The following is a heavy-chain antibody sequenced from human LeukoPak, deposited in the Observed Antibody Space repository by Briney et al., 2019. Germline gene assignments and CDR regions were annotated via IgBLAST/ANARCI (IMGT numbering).Heavy chain of an antibody. V-gene: IGHV4-38-2*01. CDR3: ARPSGYSPHDAFDI. Sequence: SETLSLTCAVSGYSISSAYYWGWIRQPPGKGLEWIGSIYHSGSTYYNPSLKSRVTISLDTSKNQFSLRLSSVTAADTAVYYCARPSGYSPHDAFDIWGKGQWSPSLQ. CDR2: IYHSGST. CDR1: GYSISSAYY. D-gene: IGHD5-18*01. J-gene: IGHJ3*02.